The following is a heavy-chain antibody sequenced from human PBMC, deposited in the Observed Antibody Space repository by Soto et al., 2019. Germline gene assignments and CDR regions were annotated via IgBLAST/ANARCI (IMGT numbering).Heavy chain of an antibody. CDR2: IIPIFGTA. D-gene: IGHD2-15*01. CDR3: AREGQYCSGGSCYLPENWFDP. V-gene: IGHV1-69*12. CDR1: GGTFSSYA. J-gene: IGHJ5*02. Sequence: QVQLVQSGAEVKKPGSSVKVSCKASGGTFSSYAISWVRQAPGQGLEWMGGIIPIFGTANYAQKFQGRVTITADESTSTAYMERSSLRSEDTAVYYCAREGQYCSGGSCYLPENWFDPWGQGTLVTVSS.